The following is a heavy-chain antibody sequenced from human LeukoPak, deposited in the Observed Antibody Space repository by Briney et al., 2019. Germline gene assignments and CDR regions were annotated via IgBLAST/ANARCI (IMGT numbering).Heavy chain of an antibody. CDR2: INTDGSTT. J-gene: IGHJ4*02. V-gene: IGHV3-74*01. Sequence: GGSLRLSCTVSGFTFSSYWMHWVRQAPGMELVWVSRINTDGSTTSYADSVKGRFTISRDNAKNTLYLQVNSLRAEDTAVYYCARGGLEPVDYWGQGTLATVSS. CDR3: ARGGLEPVDY. D-gene: IGHD5-24*01. CDR1: GFTFSSYW.